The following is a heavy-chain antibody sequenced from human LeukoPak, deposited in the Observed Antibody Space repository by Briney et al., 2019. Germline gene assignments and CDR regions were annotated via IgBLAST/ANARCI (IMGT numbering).Heavy chain of an antibody. CDR2: IIPIFGTA. CDR1: GGTFSSYA. V-gene: IGHV1-69*13. J-gene: IGHJ4*02. CDR3: AIVYCSSTSCYTGYFDY. Sequence: SVKVSCKASGGTFSSYAISWVRQAPGQGLEWMGGIIPIFGTANYAQKFQGRVTITADESTSTAYMELGSLRSEDTAVYYCAIVYCSSTSCYTGYFDYWGQGTLVTVSS. D-gene: IGHD2-2*02.